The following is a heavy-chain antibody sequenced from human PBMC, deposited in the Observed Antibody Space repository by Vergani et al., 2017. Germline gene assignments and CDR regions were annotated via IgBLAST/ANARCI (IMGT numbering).Heavy chain of an antibody. CDR2: IFPTDSYT. CDR3: ARTGNPYYYYGIDV. CDR1: GYRFTSYW. V-gene: IGHV5-51*01. Sequence: EVKLVQSGVEVKKPGESLKISCKGSGYRFTSYWIAWVRQMPGKGLEWMGIIFPTDSYTKYSPSFQGQVTMSVDQSISTAYLQWDSLKASDTARYCCARTGNPYYYYGIDVWGQGTMVTVSS. J-gene: IGHJ6*02.